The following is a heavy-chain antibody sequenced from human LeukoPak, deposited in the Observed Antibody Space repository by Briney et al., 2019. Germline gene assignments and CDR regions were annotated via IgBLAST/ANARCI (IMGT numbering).Heavy chain of an antibody. Sequence: SETLSLTCTVSGGSISSYYWSWIRQPPGKGLEWIGNIYYSGSTNYNPSLKSRVTISVDTYKNQFSLKLSSVTAADTAVYYCARRSSGFAFDIWGQGTMVTVSS. CDR1: GGSISSYY. CDR2: IYYSGST. J-gene: IGHJ3*02. D-gene: IGHD3-22*01. V-gene: IGHV4-59*01. CDR3: ARRSSGFAFDI.